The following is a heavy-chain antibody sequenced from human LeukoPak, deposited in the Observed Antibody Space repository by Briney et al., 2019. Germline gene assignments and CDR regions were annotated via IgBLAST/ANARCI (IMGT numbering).Heavy chain of an antibody. CDR2: ISAYNGNT. Sequence: ASVKVSCKASGYTFSTYGFIWVRQAPGQGLEWMGWISAYNGNTNYAQKFQGRVTMTTDTSTSTAYMELSSLRSEDTAVYYCARVLRYCSGGNCYSGGLGYMDVWGKGTTVTISS. J-gene: IGHJ6*03. CDR3: ARVLRYCSGGNCYSGGLGYMDV. CDR1: GYTFSTYG. V-gene: IGHV1-18*01. D-gene: IGHD2-15*01.